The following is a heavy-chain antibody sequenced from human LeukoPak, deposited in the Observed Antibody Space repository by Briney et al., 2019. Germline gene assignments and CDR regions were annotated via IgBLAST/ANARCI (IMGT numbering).Heavy chain of an antibody. Sequence: GESLKISCKASGYTVTKYWIAWVRQMPGKGLEWMGIIYPGDSDARYSPSFQGQVTISADKSISTACLQWSSLRASDTAMYYCARQAPYDNNDYWGQGTLVTVSS. D-gene: IGHD1/OR15-1a*01. CDR2: IYPGDSDA. CDR3: ARQAPYDNNDY. CDR1: GYTVTKYW. J-gene: IGHJ4*02. V-gene: IGHV5-51*01.